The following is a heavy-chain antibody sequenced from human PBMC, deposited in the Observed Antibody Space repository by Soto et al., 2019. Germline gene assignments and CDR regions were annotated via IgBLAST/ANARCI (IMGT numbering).Heavy chain of an antibody. J-gene: IGHJ3*02. Sequence: QVQLVQSGAEVKKPGSSVKVSCKASGGTFSNYAISWVRQAPGQGLEWMGRIIPICGTTNYAQKFQGRVTITADESTTTAYLELSSLRSEDTAVYYWASKVPVAGTYDCAFDIWGQGTRVTVSS. V-gene: IGHV1-69*12. CDR3: ASKVPVAGTYDCAFDI. CDR2: IIPICGTT. D-gene: IGHD6-19*01. CDR1: GGTFSNYA.